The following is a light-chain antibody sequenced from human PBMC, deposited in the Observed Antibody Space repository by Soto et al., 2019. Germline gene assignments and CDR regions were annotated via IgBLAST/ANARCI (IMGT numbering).Light chain of an antibody. Sequence: EVVLTQSPGTLSLSPGERATLSCRASENVSNNYLAWYQQKPGQAPRLLIFGSSDRAAGIPDRFSGSGSGTDCTLTISRLEPEDFAVYYCQQYGSSPPYTFGQGNKLEIQ. V-gene: IGKV3-20*01. J-gene: IGKJ2*01. CDR1: ENVSNNY. CDR3: QQYGSSPPYT. CDR2: GSS.